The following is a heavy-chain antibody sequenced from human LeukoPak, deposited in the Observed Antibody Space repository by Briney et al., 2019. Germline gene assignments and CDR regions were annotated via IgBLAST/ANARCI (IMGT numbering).Heavy chain of an antibody. CDR1: GDSISSRRFY. CDR2: IYYSGNT. J-gene: IGHJ4*02. D-gene: IGHD3-22*01. V-gene: IGHV4-39*01. Sequence: SETLSLTCTVSGDSISSRRFYWCWIPQPPGKGLEWIGSIYYSGNTYYHSSLKSRVFISIDTSKTLFSLRLNSVTAADTAIYYCARHYYETSGYYYYFDYWGQGTLVIVSS. CDR3: ARHYYETSGYYYYFDY.